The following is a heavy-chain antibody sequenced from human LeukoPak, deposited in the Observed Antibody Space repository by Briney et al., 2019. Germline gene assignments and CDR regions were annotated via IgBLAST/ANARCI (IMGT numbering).Heavy chain of an antibody. CDR2: IWYDGSNK. D-gene: IGHD6-19*01. CDR1: GFTFSSYG. J-gene: IGHJ4*02. CDR3: AKVGPRSSGWYXFXX. Sequence: GGSLRLSCAASGFTFSSYGMHWVRQAPGKGLEWVAVIWYDGSNKYYADSVKGRFTISRDNSKNTLYLQMNSLRAEDTAGYYCAKVGPRSSGWYXFXXWGQXXLVT. V-gene: IGHV3-33*06.